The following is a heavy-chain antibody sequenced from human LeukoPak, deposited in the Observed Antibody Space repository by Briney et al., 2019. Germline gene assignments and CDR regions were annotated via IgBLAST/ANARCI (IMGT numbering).Heavy chain of an antibody. CDR3: AKDEGSLSRGWFFDY. D-gene: IGHD6-19*01. J-gene: IGHJ4*02. V-gene: IGHV3-23*01. CDR1: GFTFSSYA. Sequence: GGSLRLSCAASGFTFSSYAITWVHQAPGKGLEWVSSIRSTGDSTFYADSVKGRFTISRDNSKNTLFLQMSSLRAEDTAVYYCAKDEGSLSRGWFFDYWGQGTLVTVSS. CDR2: IRSTGDST.